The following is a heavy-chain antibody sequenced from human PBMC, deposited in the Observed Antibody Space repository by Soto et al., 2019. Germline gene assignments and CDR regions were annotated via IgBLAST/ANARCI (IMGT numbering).Heavy chain of an antibody. CDR3: TKWSRLCSGTSCFYFYAMDV. V-gene: IGHV3-23*01. CDR1: GFSFGAYA. CDR2: ISGSSGGI. J-gene: IGHJ6*02. D-gene: IGHD2-2*01. Sequence: EEQLLESGGGLVQPGGSLRLSCAASGFSFGAYAMSWVRQAPGKGLEWVSTISGSSGGIYYAGSARGRFTISRDTSQNTLSLQLNSLRAEDTAVYYCTKWSRLCSGTSCFYFYAMDVWGQGTTVTVSS.